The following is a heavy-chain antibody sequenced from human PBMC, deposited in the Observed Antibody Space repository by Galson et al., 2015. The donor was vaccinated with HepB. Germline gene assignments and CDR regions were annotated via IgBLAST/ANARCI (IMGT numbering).Heavy chain of an antibody. CDR1: GGTFSSYA. CDR3: ARGGRRDIVVVPAANPLYYYYMDV. Sequence: SVKVSCKASGGTFSSYAISWVRQAPGQGLEWMGGIIPILGIANYAQKFQGRVTITADKSTSTAYMELSSLRSEDTAVYYCARGGRRDIVVVPAANPLYYYYMDVWGKGTTVTVSS. V-gene: IGHV1-69*10. CDR2: IIPILGIA. D-gene: IGHD2-2*01. J-gene: IGHJ6*03.